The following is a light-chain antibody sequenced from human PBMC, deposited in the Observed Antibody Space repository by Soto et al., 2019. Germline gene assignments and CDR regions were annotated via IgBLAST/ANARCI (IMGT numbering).Light chain of an antibody. CDR2: EVN. Sequence: QSALTQPASVSESPGQSITISCTGTSSDVGSYNLVSWYQQLPGKAPKLIIYEVNERPSGISDRFSGSKSGNTASLTISGLQGEDEADYYCCSYVGSSILMFGGGTKLTVL. CDR1: SSDVGSYNL. CDR3: CSYVGSSILM. V-gene: IGLV2-23*02. J-gene: IGLJ3*02.